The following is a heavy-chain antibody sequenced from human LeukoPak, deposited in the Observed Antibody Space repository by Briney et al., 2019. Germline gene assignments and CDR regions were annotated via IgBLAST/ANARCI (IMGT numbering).Heavy chain of an antibody. CDR1: GGSISSGSYY. D-gene: IGHD3-10*01. J-gene: IGHJ5*02. CDR2: IYTSGST. CDR3: AKDSWLVRGVIVA. Sequence: PSETLSLTCTVSGGSISSGSYYWSWIRQPAGKGLEWIGRIYTSGSTNYNPSLKSRVTISVDTSKNQFSLKLSSVTAADTAVYYCAKDSWLVRGVIVAWGQGTLVTVSS. V-gene: IGHV4-61*02.